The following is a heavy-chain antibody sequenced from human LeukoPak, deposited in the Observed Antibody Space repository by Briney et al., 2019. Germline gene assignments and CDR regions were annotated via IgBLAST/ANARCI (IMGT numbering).Heavy chain of an antibody. CDR2: IYYSGST. V-gene: IGHV4-59*01. CDR1: GGSISSYY. J-gene: IGHJ4*02. Sequence: SETLSLTCTVSGGSISSYYWSWIRQPPGKGLEWIGYIYYSGSTNYNPSLKSRVTISVDTSKNQFSLKLSSVAAADTAVYYCARVRYYYDSSGYYIQYYFDYWGQGTLVTVSS. CDR3: ARVRYYYDSSGYYIQYYFDY. D-gene: IGHD3-22*01.